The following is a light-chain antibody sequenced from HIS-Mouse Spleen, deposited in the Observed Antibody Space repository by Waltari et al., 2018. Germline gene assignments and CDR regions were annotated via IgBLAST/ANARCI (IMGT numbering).Light chain of an antibody. J-gene: IGLJ2*01. Sequence: SYELTQPPSVSVSPGQTARITCPGDAFPKKYAYWYQQKAGQAPVLVIYEDSKRPSGIPERFSGSNSGNTATLTISRVEAGDEADYYCQVWDSSSDHVVFGGGTKLTVL. V-gene: IGLV3-10*01. CDR3: QVWDSSSDHVV. CDR1: AFPKKY. CDR2: EDS.